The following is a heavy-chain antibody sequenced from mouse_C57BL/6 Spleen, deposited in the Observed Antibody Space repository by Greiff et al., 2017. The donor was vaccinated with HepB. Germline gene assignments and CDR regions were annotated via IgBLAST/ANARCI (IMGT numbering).Heavy chain of an antibody. CDR2: IYPGDGDT. CDR3: ARRIYDCYSVGIYYAMDY. Sequence: QVQLQQSGPELVKPGASVKISCKASGYAFSSSWMNWVKQRPGKGLEWIGRIYPGDGDTNYNGKFKGKATLTADKSSSTAYMQLSSLTSEDSAVYFCARRIYDCYSVGIYYAMDYWGQGTSVTVSS. D-gene: IGHD2-3*01. V-gene: IGHV1-82*01. CDR1: GYAFSSSW. J-gene: IGHJ4*01.